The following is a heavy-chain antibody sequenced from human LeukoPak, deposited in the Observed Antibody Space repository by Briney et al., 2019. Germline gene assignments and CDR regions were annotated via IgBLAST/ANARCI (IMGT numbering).Heavy chain of an antibody. CDR2: TSYDGSKN. J-gene: IGHJ6*03. Sequence: PGRSLRLSCAASGFTFTNCALHWVRQSPGKGLEWVALTSYDGSKNYYGDSVKGRFTISRDNSKNTVYLQMNSLRAEDTAVYYCARVDSSGWNAYFYYLDVWGKGTTVTVSS. V-gene: IGHV3-30*04. CDR3: ARVDSSGWNAYFYYLDV. CDR1: GFTFTNCA. D-gene: IGHD6-19*01.